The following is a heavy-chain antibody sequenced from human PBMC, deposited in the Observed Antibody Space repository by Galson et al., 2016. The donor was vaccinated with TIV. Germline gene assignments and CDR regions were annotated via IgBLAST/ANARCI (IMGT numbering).Heavy chain of an antibody. V-gene: IGHV1-2*02. Sequence: SVKVSCKASGYNFIGYYIHWVRQAPGQGLEWMGWINPNSGVTTYAQKFQGGVAMTRDRSITTAYLDLSRLTSDDTAVYCGSRANDPSTQVDHCGHGTLVSVSP. D-gene: IGHD1-1*01. CDR3: SRANDPSTQVDH. CDR1: GYNFIGYY. J-gene: IGHJ4*01. CDR2: INPNSGVT.